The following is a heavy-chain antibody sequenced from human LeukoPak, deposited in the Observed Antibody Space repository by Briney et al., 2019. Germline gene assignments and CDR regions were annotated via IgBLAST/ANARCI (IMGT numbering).Heavy chain of an antibody. V-gene: IGHV3-15*01. CDR1: GFTFSKAW. CDR3: ISDGYREVATIGYWYFHL. J-gene: IGHJ2*01. Sequence: AGSLRLSCAASGFTFSKAWMSWVRQAPGKGLEWVGRIKSKTDGGTTDYAAPVKGRFTISRDDSKNTLYLEMNSLKTEDTAVYYCISDGYREVATIGYWYFHLWGRGTLVTVSS. D-gene: IGHD5-12*01. CDR2: IKSKTDGGTT.